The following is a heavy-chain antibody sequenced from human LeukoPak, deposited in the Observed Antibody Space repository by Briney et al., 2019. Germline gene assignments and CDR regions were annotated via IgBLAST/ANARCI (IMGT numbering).Heavy chain of an antibody. CDR1: GGSISSYY. CDR2: INYSGST. CDR3: ARVESVPAAISYFDY. V-gene: IGHV4-59*01. J-gene: IGHJ4*02. Sequence: SETLSLTCTVSGGSISSYYWSWIRQPPGKGLEWIGYINYSGSTNYNPSLKSRVTISVDTSKNQFSLKLSSVTAADTAVYYCARVESVPAAISYFDYWGQGTLVTVSS. D-gene: IGHD2-2*01.